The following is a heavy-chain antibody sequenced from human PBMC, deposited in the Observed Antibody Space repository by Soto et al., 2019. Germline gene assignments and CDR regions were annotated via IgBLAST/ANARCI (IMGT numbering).Heavy chain of an antibody. V-gene: IGHV3-30-3*01. J-gene: IGHJ4*02. Sequence: PGGSLRLSCAASGFTFSSYAMHWVRQAPGKGLEWVAVISYDGSNKYYSDSVKGRFTISRDNSKNTLYLQMNSLRAEDTAIYYCTRDPDGPTDFDFWGLGSLVTVSS. CDR1: GFTFSSYA. CDR2: ISYDGSNK. CDR3: TRDPDGPTDFDF.